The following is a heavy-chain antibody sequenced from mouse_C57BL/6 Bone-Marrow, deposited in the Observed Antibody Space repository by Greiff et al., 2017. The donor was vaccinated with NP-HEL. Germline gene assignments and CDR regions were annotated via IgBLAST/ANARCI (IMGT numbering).Heavy chain of an antibody. J-gene: IGHJ4*01. CDR1: GYTFTSYW. V-gene: IGHV1-55*01. D-gene: IGHD1-1*01. Sequence: QVQLQQPGAELVKPGASVKMSCKASGYTFTSYWITWVKQRPGQGLEWIGDIYPGSGSTNYNEKFKSKATLTVDTSSSTAYMQRSSLTSEDCAVYYCARRYGSSYVYAMDYWGQGTSVTVSS. CDR3: ARRYGSSYVYAMDY. CDR2: IYPGSGST.